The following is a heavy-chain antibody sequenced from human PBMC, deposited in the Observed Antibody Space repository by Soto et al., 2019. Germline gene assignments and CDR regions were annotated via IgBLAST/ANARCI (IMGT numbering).Heavy chain of an antibody. CDR3: ATADEGNWFDP. CDR2: IYYSGST. J-gene: IGHJ5*02. Sequence: SETLSLTCTVSGGSISSYYWSWIRQPPGKGLEWIGYIYYSGSTNYNPSLKSRVTISVDTSKNQFSLKLSSVTAADTAVYYCATADEGNWFDPWGQGTLVTVSS. V-gene: IGHV4-59*01. CDR1: GGSISSYY.